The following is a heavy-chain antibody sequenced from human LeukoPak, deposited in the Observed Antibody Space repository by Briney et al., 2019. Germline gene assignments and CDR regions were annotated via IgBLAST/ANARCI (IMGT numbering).Heavy chain of an antibody. Sequence: SETLSLTCTVSGGSISSYYWSWIRQPPGKGLEWIGYTYYSGSTNYNPSLKSRVTISVDTSKNQFSLKLSSVTAADTAVYYCARIEWYYYDSSGLGPFDYWGQGTLVTVSS. CDR1: GGSISSYY. V-gene: IGHV4-59*01. CDR2: TYYSGST. CDR3: ARIEWYYYDSSGLGPFDY. D-gene: IGHD3-22*01. J-gene: IGHJ4*02.